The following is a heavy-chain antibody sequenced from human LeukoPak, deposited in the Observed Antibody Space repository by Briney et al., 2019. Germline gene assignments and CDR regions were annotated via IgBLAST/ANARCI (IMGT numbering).Heavy chain of an antibody. J-gene: IGHJ4*02. CDR3: ARHVRGGPLDY. V-gene: IGHV4-4*09. Sequence: SETLSLTCTVSGGSISNHHWSWIRQPPGKGLEWIGYIYTSGSTNYNPSLKRRVTISVDTSKNQFSLKLSSVTAADTAVYYCARHVRGGPLDYWGQGTLVTVSS. D-gene: IGHD3-10*01. CDR2: IYTSGST. CDR1: GGSISNHH.